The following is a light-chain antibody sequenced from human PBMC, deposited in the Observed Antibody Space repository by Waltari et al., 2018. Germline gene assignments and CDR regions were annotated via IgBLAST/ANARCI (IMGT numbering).Light chain of an antibody. V-gene: IGLV1-44*01. CDR2: TNN. Sequence: TQPPSASGTPGQRVTISCSGSSSNIGSNTVNWYQQLPGTAPKLLIYTNNQLPSGVPDRFSGSKSGTSASLAISGLQSGDEADYYCAAWDDSLRGYVFGTGTKVTVL. J-gene: IGLJ1*01. CDR1: SSNIGSNT. CDR3: AAWDDSLRGYV.